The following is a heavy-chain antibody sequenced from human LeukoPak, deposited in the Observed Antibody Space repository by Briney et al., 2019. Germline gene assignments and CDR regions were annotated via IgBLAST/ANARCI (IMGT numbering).Heavy chain of an antibody. CDR1: GFTFSSYE. Sequence: GGSLRLSCAASGFTFSSYEMNWVRQAPGKGPEWVSYISSSGSTIYYADSVKGRFTISRDNAKNSLYLQMNSLRAEDTAVYYCAELGITMIGGVWGKGTTVTVSS. CDR3: AELGITMIGGV. V-gene: IGHV3-48*03. D-gene: IGHD3-10*02. CDR2: ISSSGSTI. J-gene: IGHJ6*04.